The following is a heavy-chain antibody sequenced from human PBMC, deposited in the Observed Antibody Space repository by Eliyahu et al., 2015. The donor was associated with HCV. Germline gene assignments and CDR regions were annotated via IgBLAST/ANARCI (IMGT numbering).Heavy chain of an antibody. CDR1: GYTFTSYX. CDR2: INPSIATT. V-gene: IGHV1-46*01. CDR3: ARVYPRGGNSLDY. D-gene: IGHD4-23*01. Sequence: QVQVVQSGAEVKKSGAXVKISCKTSGYTFTSYXIYWERQAPGQGREWMGLINPSIATTFYAQKFQGRITLTRDTSTSTVFMELSSLRSEDTAMYYCARVYPRGGNSLDYWGQGTLVTVSS. J-gene: IGHJ4*02.